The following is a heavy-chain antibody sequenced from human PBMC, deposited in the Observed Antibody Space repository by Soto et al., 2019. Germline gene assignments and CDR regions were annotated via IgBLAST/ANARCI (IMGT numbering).Heavy chain of an antibody. CDR1: GFPFSNAW. Sequence: EVHLVESGGGLVKPGGSLRLSCAGSGFPFSNAWINWIRQAPGKGLEWVGRIKSKALGGTTDFAAPVRGRFAITRDDSRNMAYMQMNSLNTEDTAVCYCTTDSYSTIIEVRFDYWGHGTLVTVSS. CDR2: IKSKALGGTT. CDR3: TTDSYSTIIEVRFDY. D-gene: IGHD3-22*01. J-gene: IGHJ4*01. V-gene: IGHV3-15*07.